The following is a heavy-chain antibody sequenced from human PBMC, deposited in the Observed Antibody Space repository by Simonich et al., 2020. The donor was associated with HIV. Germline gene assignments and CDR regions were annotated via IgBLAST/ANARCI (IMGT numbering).Heavy chain of an antibody. CDR3: ARDSATRTDAGAFDI. J-gene: IGHJ3*02. CDR1: GYTFTTYS. Sequence: QVHLVQSGAEVKKPGASVKLSCKASGYTFTTYSMHWVRQAPGQRLEWMGWSNAGNGNTKYSQKFQGRVTITRDTSASTAYMELSSLTSEDTAVYYCARDSATRTDAGAFDIWGQGTMVTVSS. CDR2: SNAGNGNT. V-gene: IGHV1-3*01. D-gene: IGHD1-1*01.